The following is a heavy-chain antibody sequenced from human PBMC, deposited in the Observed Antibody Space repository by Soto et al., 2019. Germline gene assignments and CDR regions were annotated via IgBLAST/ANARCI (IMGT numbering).Heavy chain of an antibody. Sequence: QVQLQQSGSRLVKPSETLSLTCTVSSGPDRSHNWGWIRQPPGWGLEWIGYVFYTGDTAYNPSLKGRVTISADTSTNDISLTLNSVTAADTDVYYCVRQGIDYLHGLVDVWGQGTTVSVSS. CDR1: SGPDRSHN. CDR2: VFYTGDT. J-gene: IGHJ6*02. CDR3: VRQGIDYLHGLVDV. D-gene: IGHD4-17*01. V-gene: IGHV4-59*08.